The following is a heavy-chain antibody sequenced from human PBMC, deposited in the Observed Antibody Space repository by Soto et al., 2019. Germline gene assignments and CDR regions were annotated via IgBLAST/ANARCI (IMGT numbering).Heavy chain of an antibody. CDR1: GGTISSYY. J-gene: IGHJ4*02. V-gene: IGHV4-59*01. CDR2: IYYSGST. CDR3: ARAGPKYYYGSGSSGLDY. Sequence: SETLSLTCTVSGGTISSYYWSWIRQPPGKGLEWIGYIYYSGSTNYNPSLKSRVTISVDTSKNQFSLKLSSVTAADTAVYYCARAGPKYYYGSGSSGLDYWGQGTLVTVSS. D-gene: IGHD3-10*01.